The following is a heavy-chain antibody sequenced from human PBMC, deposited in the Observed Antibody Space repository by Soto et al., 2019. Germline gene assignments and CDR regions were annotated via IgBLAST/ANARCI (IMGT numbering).Heavy chain of an antibody. V-gene: IGHV3-30*18. Sequence: QVQLVESGGGVVQPGRSLRLSCAASGFTFSSYGMHWVRQAPGKGLEWVAVILYDGSNKYYADSVKGRFTISRDNSKNAMYLQMNSLRAEDTAVYYCAKDDITWSYLVDAFDIWGQGTMVTVSS. J-gene: IGHJ3*02. CDR3: AKDDITWSYLVDAFDI. D-gene: IGHD1-26*01. CDR1: GFTFSSYG. CDR2: ILYDGSNK.